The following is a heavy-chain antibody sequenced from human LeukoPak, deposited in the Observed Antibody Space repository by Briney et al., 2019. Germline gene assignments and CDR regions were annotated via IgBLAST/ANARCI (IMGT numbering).Heavy chain of an antibody. CDR1: GFTFSSYS. Sequence: GGSLRLSCAASGFTFSSYSMNWVRQAPGKGLEWVSSISTSSSYIYYADSVKGRFTISRDNAKNSLYLQMNSLRAEDTAVYYCARTGYDFWSGPPDYWGQGTLVTVSS. CDR2: ISTSSSYI. CDR3: ARTGYDFWSGPPDY. J-gene: IGHJ4*02. D-gene: IGHD3-3*01. V-gene: IGHV3-21*01.